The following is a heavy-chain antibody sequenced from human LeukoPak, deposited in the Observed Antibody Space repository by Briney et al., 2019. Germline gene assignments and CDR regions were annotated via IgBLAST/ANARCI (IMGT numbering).Heavy chain of an antibody. V-gene: IGHV1-8*01. CDR3: ARGRGSYYYDSSASWFDP. Sequence: RASVKVSCKASGYTFTSYDINWVRQATGQGLEWMGWMNPNSGNTGYAQKFQGRVTMTRNTSISTAYMEVNSLRSEDTAVYYCARGRGSYYYDSSASWFDPWGQGTLVTVSS. J-gene: IGHJ5*02. CDR1: GYTFTSYD. CDR2: MNPNSGNT. D-gene: IGHD3-22*01.